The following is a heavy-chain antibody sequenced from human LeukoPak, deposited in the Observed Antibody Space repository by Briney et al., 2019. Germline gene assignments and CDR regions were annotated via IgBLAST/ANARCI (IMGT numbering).Heavy chain of an antibody. CDR2: ISAYNGNT. CDR3: ARGGFGGVIADFDY. D-gene: IGHD3-16*02. CDR1: GYTFTSYG. V-gene: IGHV1-18*01. J-gene: IGHJ4*02. Sequence: GASVNVSCKASGYTFTSYGISWVRQAPGQGLEWMGWISAYNGNTNYAQKLQGRVTRTTDTSTSTAYMGLRSLRSDDTAVYYCARGGFGGVIADFDYWGQGTLVTVSS.